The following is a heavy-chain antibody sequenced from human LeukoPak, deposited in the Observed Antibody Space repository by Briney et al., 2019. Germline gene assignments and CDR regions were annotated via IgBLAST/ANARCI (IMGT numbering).Heavy chain of an antibody. V-gene: IGHV3-64D*09. CDR1: GFTISTNY. CDR2: ISSNGGST. Sequence: GGSLRLSCAAAGFTISTNYMSWVRQAPGKGLEYVAAISSNGGSTYYADSVEGRFTISRDNSKNTLYLQMSSLRAEDTAVYYCVKGLDYVSPNYFDYWGQGTLVTVSS. J-gene: IGHJ4*02. D-gene: IGHD3-16*01. CDR3: VKGLDYVSPNYFDY.